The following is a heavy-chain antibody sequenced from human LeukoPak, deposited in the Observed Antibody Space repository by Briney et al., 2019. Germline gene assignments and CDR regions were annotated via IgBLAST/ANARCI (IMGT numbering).Heavy chain of an antibody. CDR3: ARDRTGITGGGFDY. CDR1: GFTFSSYG. J-gene: IGHJ4*02. CDR2: IWYDGSNK. D-gene: IGHD1-7*01. V-gene: IGHV3-33*08. Sequence: PGGSLRLSCAASGFTFSSYGIHWVRQAPGKGLEWVAVIWYDGSNKYYADSAKGRFTISRDNSKNTLYLQMNSLRAEDTAVYYCARDRTGITGGGFDYWGQGTLVTVSS.